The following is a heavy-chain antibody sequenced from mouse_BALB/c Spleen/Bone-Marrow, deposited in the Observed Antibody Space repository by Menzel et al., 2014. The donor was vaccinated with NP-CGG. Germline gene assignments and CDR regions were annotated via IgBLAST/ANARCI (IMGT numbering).Heavy chain of an antibody. Sequence: VQLQQSGPELVKPGASVKISCKTSGYTFTESTINWVKQSHGKSLEWIGGINPNNGATGYNQKFKGKATLTVDKSSSTAYLELRSLTSDDSAVYYCARRDYGPAWFTYWNQRTLIAVSA. J-gene: IGHJ3*01. D-gene: IGHD1-1*01. V-gene: IGHV1-18*01. CDR2: INPNNGAT. CDR3: ARRDYGPAWFTY. CDR1: GYTFTEST.